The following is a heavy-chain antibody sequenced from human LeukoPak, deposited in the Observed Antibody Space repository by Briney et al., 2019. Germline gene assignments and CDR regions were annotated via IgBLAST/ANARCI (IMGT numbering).Heavy chain of an antibody. Sequence: SETVSLTCTVSGGSIGSYYWNWIRQAPGKGLEWIGYIHYSGSTNHNSSLKSRVTISVDTSKNQYSLKLSSVTAADTAVYYCARDGVAGGFDYWGQGTLVTASS. V-gene: IGHV4-59*01. CDR3: ARDGVAGGFDY. CDR1: GGSIGSYY. J-gene: IGHJ4*02. D-gene: IGHD6-19*01. CDR2: IHYSGST.